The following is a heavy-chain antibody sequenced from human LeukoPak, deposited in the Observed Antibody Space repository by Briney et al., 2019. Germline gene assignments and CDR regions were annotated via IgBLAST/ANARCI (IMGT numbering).Heavy chain of an antibody. Sequence: SETLSLTCAVYGGSFSGYYWSWIRQPPGKGLEWIGEINHSGSTNYNPSLKSRVTISVDTSKNQFSLKLSSVTAADTAVYYCASGGRGRIAVAGTNALDIWGQGTMVTVSS. CDR2: INHSGST. D-gene: IGHD6-19*01. CDR1: GGSFSGYY. V-gene: IGHV4-34*01. CDR3: ASGGRGRIAVAGTNALDI. J-gene: IGHJ3*02.